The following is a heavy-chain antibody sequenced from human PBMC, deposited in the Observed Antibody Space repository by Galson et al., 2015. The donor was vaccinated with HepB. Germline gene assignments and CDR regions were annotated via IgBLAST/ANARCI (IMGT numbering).Heavy chain of an antibody. CDR1: GYTFTGYY. CDR2: INPNSGGT. CDR3: ARVCVWEGPQASNWFDP. V-gene: IGHV1-2*02. J-gene: IGHJ5*02. D-gene: IGHD1-26*01. Sequence: QSGAEVKKPGESLKVSCTASGYTFTGYYMHWVRQAPGQGLEWMGWINPNSGGTNYAQKFQGRVTMTRDTSISTAYMELSRLRSDDTAVYYCARVCVWEGPQASNWFDPWGQGTLVTVSS.